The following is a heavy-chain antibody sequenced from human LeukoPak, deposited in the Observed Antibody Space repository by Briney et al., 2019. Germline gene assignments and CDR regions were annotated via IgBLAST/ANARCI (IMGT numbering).Heavy chain of an antibody. D-gene: IGHD4-17*01. Sequence: ASVKVSCKASGYTFTSYYMHWVRQAPGQGLEWMGIINPSGGSTSYAQEFQGRVTMTRDTSTSTVYMELSSLRSEDTAVYYCARDAYGDYALDYWGQGTLVTVSS. CDR1: GYTFTSYY. V-gene: IGHV1-46*01. CDR3: ARDAYGDYALDY. CDR2: INPSGGST. J-gene: IGHJ4*02.